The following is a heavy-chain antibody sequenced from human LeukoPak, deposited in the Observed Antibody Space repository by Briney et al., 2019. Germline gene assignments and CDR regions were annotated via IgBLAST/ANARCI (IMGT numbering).Heavy chain of an antibody. CDR3: ARGVGFCSGGSCYGRFDP. Sequence: PLETLSLTCTVSGGSISSYYWSWIRQPPGKGLEWIGYIYDSGSTNYNPSLNSRATISEDMSKDQFSLKVRSVTAADTAVYYCARGVGFCSGGSCYGRFDPWGQGTLGTVSS. V-gene: IGHV4-59*01. D-gene: IGHD2-15*01. J-gene: IGHJ5*02. CDR2: IYDSGST. CDR1: GGSISSYY.